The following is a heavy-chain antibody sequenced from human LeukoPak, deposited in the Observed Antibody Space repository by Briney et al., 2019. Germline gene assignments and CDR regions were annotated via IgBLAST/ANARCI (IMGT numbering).Heavy chain of an antibody. J-gene: IGHJ5*02. D-gene: IGHD4-11*01. CDR1: GFTFSSYS. V-gene: IGHV3-48*04. CDR3: AREGGDYSTGSWFDP. CDR2: ISSSSSTI. Sequence: PGGSLRLSCAASGFTFSSYSMNWVRQAPGKGLEWVSYISSSSSTIYYADSVKGRFTISRDNAKNSLYLQMNSLRAEDTAVYYCAREGGDYSTGSWFDPWGQGTLVTVSS.